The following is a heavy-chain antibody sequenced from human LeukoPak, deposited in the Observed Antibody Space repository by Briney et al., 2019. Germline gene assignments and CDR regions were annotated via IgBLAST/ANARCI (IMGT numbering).Heavy chain of an antibody. J-gene: IGHJ3*02. CDR2: ISWNSGSI. V-gene: IGHV3-9*01. Sequence: GGSLRLSCAASGFTFDDYAMHWVRQAPGKGLEWVSGISWNSGSIGYADSVKGRFTISRDNAKNSLYLQMNSLRAEDTALYYCAKSHYGSGTHNAFDIWGQGTMVTVSS. D-gene: IGHD3-10*01. CDR1: GFTFDDYA. CDR3: AKSHYGSGTHNAFDI.